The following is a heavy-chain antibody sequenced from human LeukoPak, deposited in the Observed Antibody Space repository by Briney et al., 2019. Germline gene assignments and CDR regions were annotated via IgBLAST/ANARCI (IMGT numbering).Heavy chain of an antibody. CDR3: ARADSRIFRS. V-gene: IGHV3-48*03. CDR2: ISSSGSTI. Sequence: PGGSLRLSCAASGFTFSSYEMNWVRQAPGKRLEWVSYISSSGSTIYYADSVKGRFTISRDNAKNSLYLQMNSLRAEDTAVYYCARADSRIFRSWGQGTLVTVSS. D-gene: IGHD1-14*01. CDR1: GFTFSSYE. J-gene: IGHJ4*02.